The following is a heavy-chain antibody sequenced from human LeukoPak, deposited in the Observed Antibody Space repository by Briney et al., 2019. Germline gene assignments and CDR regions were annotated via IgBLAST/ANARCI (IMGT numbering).Heavy chain of an antibody. CDR3: ARENSGAYDS. CDR2: IYHGGST. Sequence: SQTLSLTCTVSGGSISSGGHYWSWIRQHPGKGLEWIGYIYHGGSTYYNPSLKSRLTISVDTSKNQFSLKMSSVTAADTAVYYCARENSGAYDSWGQGTLVTASS. CDR1: GGSISSGGHY. J-gene: IGHJ4*02. D-gene: IGHD1-26*01. V-gene: IGHV4-31*03.